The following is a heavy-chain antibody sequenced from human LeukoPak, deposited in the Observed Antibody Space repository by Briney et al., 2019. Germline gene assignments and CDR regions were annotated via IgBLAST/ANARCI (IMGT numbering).Heavy chain of an antibody. CDR2: ISAYNGNT. Sequence: GASVKVSCKASGYTFTSYGISWVRQAPGQGLEWMGWISAYNGNTNYAQELQGRVTMTTDTSTSTAYMELRSLRSDDTAVYHCARVPSCGGDCLYFDYWGQGTLVTVSS. D-gene: IGHD2-21*01. J-gene: IGHJ4*02. V-gene: IGHV1-18*01. CDR3: ARVPSCGGDCLYFDY. CDR1: GYTFTSYG.